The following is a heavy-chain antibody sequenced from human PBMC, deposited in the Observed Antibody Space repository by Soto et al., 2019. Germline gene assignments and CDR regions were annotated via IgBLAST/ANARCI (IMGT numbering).Heavy chain of an antibody. CDR2: ISGRGGST. J-gene: IGHJ3*02. D-gene: IGHD3-10*01. Sequence: GGSWRLSCAASGFTFSSYAMSGVRQAPGKGLEWVSAISGRGGSTYYADSVKGRFTISRDNSKNTLYLQMNSLRAEDTAVYYCAKDRGIGRIRGVIRDAFDISGQGTMDTVSS. V-gene: IGHV3-23*01. CDR3: AKDRGIGRIRGVIRDAFDI. CDR1: GFTFSSYA.